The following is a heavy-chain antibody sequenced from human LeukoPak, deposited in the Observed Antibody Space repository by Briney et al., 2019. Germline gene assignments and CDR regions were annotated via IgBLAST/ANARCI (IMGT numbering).Heavy chain of an antibody. CDR1: GGSISSSSYY. Sequence: SETLSLTCTVSGGSISSSSYYWGWIRQPPGKGLEWTGCIYYSGSTYYNPSLKSRVTISVDTSKNQFSLKLSSVTAADTAVYYCARDVSSGYYTGRAFDIWGQGTMVTVSS. CDR2: IYYSGST. V-gene: IGHV4-39*07. CDR3: ARDVSSGYYTGRAFDI. D-gene: IGHD3-22*01. J-gene: IGHJ3*02.